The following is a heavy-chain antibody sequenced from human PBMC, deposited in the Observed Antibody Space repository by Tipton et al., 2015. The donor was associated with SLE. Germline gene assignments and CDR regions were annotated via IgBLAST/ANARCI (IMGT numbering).Heavy chain of an antibody. CDR2: IKHSGST. D-gene: IGHD6-13*01. Sequence: TLSLTCAVYGGSFSGYYWSWIRQPPGKGLEWIGEIKHSGSTNYNPSLKSRVTISVDTSKNQFSLKLSSVTAADTAVYYCARGIAAAGTPYYYYYMDVWGKGTTVTVSS. J-gene: IGHJ6*03. CDR3: ARGIAAAGTPYYYYYMDV. V-gene: IGHV4-34*01. CDR1: GGSFSGYY.